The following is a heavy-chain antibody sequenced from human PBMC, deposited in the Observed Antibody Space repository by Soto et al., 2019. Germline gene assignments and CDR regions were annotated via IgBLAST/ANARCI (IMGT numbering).Heavy chain of an antibody. J-gene: IGHJ4*02. D-gene: IGHD5-12*01. CDR2: ISAYNGNT. CDR1: GYTFTSYD. V-gene: IGHV1-18*01. CDR3: AREGGNSGYGDFDY. Sequence: QVQLVQSGAEVKKPGASVKVSCKTSGYTFTSYDISWVRQAPGQGLEWMGWISAYNGNTDYAQKVQDRVTMTTDTSTTTAYMELRSLRSDDTALYYCAREGGNSGYGDFDYWGQGTLVTVSS.